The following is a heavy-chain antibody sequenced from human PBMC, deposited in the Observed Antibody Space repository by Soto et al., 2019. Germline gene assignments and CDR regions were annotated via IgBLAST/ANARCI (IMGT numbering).Heavy chain of an antibody. D-gene: IGHD3-22*01. J-gene: IGHJ4*02. CDR3: ARKRRYYYDSSGYPDY. V-gene: IGHV4-30-4*01. CDR1: GGSISSGDHY. CDR2: IYYSGST. Sequence: KPSETLSLTCTVSGGSISSGDHYWSWIRQPPGKGLEWIGYIYYSGSTYYNPSLKSRVTISVDTSKNQFSLKLSSVTAADTAVYYCARKRRYYYDSSGYPDYWGQGTLVTVSS.